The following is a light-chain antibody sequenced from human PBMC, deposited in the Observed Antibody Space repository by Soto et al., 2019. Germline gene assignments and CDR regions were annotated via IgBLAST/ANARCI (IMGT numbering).Light chain of an antibody. CDR3: QTWGTGSHVV. CDR2: LNSDGSH. V-gene: IGLV4-69*01. CDR1: SGHSIYA. Sequence: QLVLTQSPSASASLGASVKLTCTLSSGHSIYAIAWHQQQPEKGPRYLMKLNSDGSHSKGDGIPDRFSGSSSGAERYLTISSLQSEDEADYYCQTWGTGSHVVFGGGTKLTVL. J-gene: IGLJ2*01.